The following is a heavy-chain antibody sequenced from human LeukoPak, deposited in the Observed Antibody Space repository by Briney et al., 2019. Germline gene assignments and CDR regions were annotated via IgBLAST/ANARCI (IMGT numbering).Heavy chain of an antibody. D-gene: IGHD3-16*02. CDR2: ISGSVGST. V-gene: IGHV3-23*01. CDR3: AKALRLGELSFSY. J-gene: IGHJ4*02. CDR1: GFTFISYA. Sequence: GGSLRLSCAASGFTFISYAMSWVRQAPGKGLEWVSAISGSVGSTYYADSVKGRFTISRDNSKNTLYLQMNSLRAEDTAVYYCAKALRLGELSFSYWGQGTLVTVSS.